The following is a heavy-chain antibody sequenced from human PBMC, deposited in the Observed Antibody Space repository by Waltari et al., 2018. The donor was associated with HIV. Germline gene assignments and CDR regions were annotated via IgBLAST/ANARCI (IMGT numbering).Heavy chain of an antibody. D-gene: IGHD3-22*01. CDR1: GFSCNSSS. CDR3: ARSWYYDSSPYGMDI. J-gene: IGHJ6*02. V-gene: IGHV3-30*17. CDR2: MSHDGRKE. Sequence: QVQLVESGGGVVQPGGSLRVSCEASGFSCNSSSMHWVRRAPGKGLEWVAVMSHDGRKEYYADSVKGRFTISRENSKNTLYLEMNSLRVEDTAVYFCARSWYYDSSPYGMDIWGQGTTVTVSS.